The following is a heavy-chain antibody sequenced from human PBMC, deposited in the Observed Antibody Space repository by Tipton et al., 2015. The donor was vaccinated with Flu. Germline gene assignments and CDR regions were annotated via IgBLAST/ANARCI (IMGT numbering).Heavy chain of an antibody. Sequence: TLSLTCSVSGVSLGTSGYYWSWIRQLPGKGLEWIGYIFYSGSLYYNPSVMGRAQISIDKSKNQFSVNLSSVTAADTAVYYCARVGAVTMVRGLAFDAFDIWGLGTMVAVSS. CDR3: ARVGAVTMVRGLAFDAFDI. V-gene: IGHV4-31*03. CDR1: GVSLGTSGYY. CDR2: IFYSGSL. D-gene: IGHD3-10*01. J-gene: IGHJ3*02.